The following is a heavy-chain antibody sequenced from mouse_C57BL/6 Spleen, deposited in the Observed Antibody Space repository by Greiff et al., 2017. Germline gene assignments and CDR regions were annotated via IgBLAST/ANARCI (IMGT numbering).Heavy chain of an antibody. D-gene: IGHD6-1*01. CDR2: IDPETGGT. Sequence: QVQLQQSGAELVRPGASVTLSCKASGYTFTDYEMHWVKQTPVHGLEWIGAIDPETGGTAYNQKFKGKAILTADKSSSTAYMELRSLTSEDSAVXYCTRVRSLYAMDYWGQGTSVTVSS. CDR3: TRVRSLYAMDY. CDR1: GYTFTDYE. J-gene: IGHJ4*01. V-gene: IGHV1-15*01.